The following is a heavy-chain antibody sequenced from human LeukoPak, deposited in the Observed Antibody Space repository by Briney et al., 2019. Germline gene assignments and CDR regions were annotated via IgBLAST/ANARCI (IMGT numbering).Heavy chain of an antibody. CDR1: GFTFSNYD. CDR2: IGVAANT. CDR3: ARQNTPHGNFDY. J-gene: IGHJ4*02. V-gene: IGHV3-13*01. D-gene: IGHD1-26*01. Sequence: QPGGSLRLSCAASGFTFSNYDMDWVRQATGKGLEWVSAIGVAANTFYSGSVKGRFTISRENAKNSLYLLMSSLRAEDTAMYYCARQNTPHGNFDYWGQGTLVTVSS.